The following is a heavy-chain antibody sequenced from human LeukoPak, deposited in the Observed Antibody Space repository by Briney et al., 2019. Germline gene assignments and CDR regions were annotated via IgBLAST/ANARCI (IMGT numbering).Heavy chain of an antibody. CDR2: IYYSGST. J-gene: IGHJ5*02. Sequence: SETLSLTCTVSGGSISSYYWSWIRQPPGKGLEWIGYIYYSGSTNYNPSLKSRVTISVDTSKNQFSLKLSSVTAADTAVYYCERRAYGIPFDPWGQGTLVTVSS. V-gene: IGHV4-59*08. D-gene: IGHD2-21*01. CDR3: ERRAYGIPFDP. CDR1: GGSISSYY.